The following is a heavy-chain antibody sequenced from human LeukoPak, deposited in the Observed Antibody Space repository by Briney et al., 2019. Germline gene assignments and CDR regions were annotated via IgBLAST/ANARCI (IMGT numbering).Heavy chain of an antibody. CDR2: ISTDGSTT. J-gene: IGHJ6*02. V-gene: IGHV3-74*01. Sequence: GGSLRLSCAASGFTFSRYWMHWLRQAPGKGLVWVSRISTDGSTTTYADSVKGRFTISRDNGKNTLYLQMNSLIAEDTAVYYCASYLTAIPSGMDVWGQGTTVTVSS. CDR1: GFTFSRYW. CDR3: ASYLTAIPSGMDV. D-gene: IGHD2/OR15-2a*01.